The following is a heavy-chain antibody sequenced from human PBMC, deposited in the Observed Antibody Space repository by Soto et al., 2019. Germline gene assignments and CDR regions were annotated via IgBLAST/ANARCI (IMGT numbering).Heavy chain of an antibody. CDR1: GFTFDDYV. V-gene: IGHV3-9*01. CDR3: AKVAGRRGAEHLHH. J-gene: IGHJ1*01. CDR2: ISSNSGSI. D-gene: IGHD3-10*01. Sequence: EVQLVESGGGLVQPGRSLRLSCAASGFTFDDYVMHWVRRAPGKGLEWVSGISSNSGSIDYADSVKGRFTISRDNAKNSLYLQMNSLRAEDTALYYCAKVAGRRGAEHLHHWGQGTLVIVSS.